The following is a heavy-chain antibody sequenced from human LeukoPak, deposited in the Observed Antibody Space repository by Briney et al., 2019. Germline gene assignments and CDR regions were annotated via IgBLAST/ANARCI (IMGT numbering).Heavy chain of an antibody. D-gene: IGHD3-10*01. J-gene: IGHJ6*04. CDR2: IYHSGST. V-gene: IGHV4-4*02. CDR3: ARASYGSGTSGGSGMDV. Sequence: PSETLSLTCAVSGGSISSSNWWSWVRPPPGKGLEWIGEIYHSGSTNYNPSLKGRVTISVDKSKNQFSLKLSSVTAADTAVYYCARASYGSGTSGGSGMDVWGKGTTVTVSS. CDR1: GGSISSSNW.